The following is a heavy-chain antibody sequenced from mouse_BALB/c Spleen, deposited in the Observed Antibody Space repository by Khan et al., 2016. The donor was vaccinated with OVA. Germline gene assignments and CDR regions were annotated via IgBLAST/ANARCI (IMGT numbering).Heavy chain of an antibody. J-gene: IGHJ4*01. CDR1: GYTSTNYG. CDR2: INSYTGDP. Sequence: QIQLVQSGPGLMKPGESVKISCTASGYTSTNYGMNWVHQAPGKGLKWMGFINSYTGDPTYADAFKGRFAFSLETSANTAYLQINNLKNEDTATYFCARPPYFSYVMVYWGQGTSVTVSS. CDR3: ARPPYFSYVMVY. D-gene: IGHD2-10*01. V-gene: IGHV9-3-1*01.